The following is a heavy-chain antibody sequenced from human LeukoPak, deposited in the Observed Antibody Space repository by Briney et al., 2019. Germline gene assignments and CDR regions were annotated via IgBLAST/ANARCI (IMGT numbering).Heavy chain of an antibody. D-gene: IGHD5-24*01. CDR2: IYYSGST. V-gene: IGHV4-31*03. CDR3: AISADGYWFDP. J-gene: IGHJ5*02. Sequence: PSETLSLTCTVSGDSISGGAYYWSWIRPLPGKGLEWIGYIYYSGSTYYNPSLKSRVSISVDTSKNQFSLRLTSLTAADTAAYYCAISADGYWFDPWGQGTLVTVSS. CDR1: GDSISGGAYY.